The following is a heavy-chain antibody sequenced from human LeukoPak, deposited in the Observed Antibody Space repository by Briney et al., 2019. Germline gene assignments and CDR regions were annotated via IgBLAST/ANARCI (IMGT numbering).Heavy chain of an antibody. V-gene: IGHV3-66*01. Sequence: GGSLRLSCAASGFTFSDYNMRWIRQAPGKGLEWVSVIYSGGSTYYADSVKGRFTISRDNSKNTLYLQMNSLRAEDTAVYYCARGQCSSTSCLFDYWGQGTLVTVSS. CDR2: IYSGGST. CDR3: ARGQCSSTSCLFDY. J-gene: IGHJ4*02. D-gene: IGHD2-2*01. CDR1: GFTFSDYN.